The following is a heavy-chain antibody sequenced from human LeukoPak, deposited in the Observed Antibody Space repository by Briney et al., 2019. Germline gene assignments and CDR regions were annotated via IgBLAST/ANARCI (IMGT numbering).Heavy chain of an antibody. V-gene: IGHV3-21*01. D-gene: IGHD2-15*01. CDR2: ISSSSSYI. CDR3: ARGRQISGYYYYYYMDV. J-gene: IGHJ6*03. CDR1: GFTFSSYS. Sequence: KSGGSLRLSCAASGFTFSSYSMNWVRQAPGKGLEWVSSISSSSSYIYYADSVKGRFTISRDNAKNSLYLQMDSLRAEDTAVYYCARGRQISGYYYYYYMDVWGKGTTVTVSS.